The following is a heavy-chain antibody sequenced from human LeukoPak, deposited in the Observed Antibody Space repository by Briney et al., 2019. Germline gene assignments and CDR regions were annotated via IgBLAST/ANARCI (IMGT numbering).Heavy chain of an antibody. D-gene: IGHD6-13*01. CDR1: GGSISSYY. CDR2: IYYSGST. V-gene: IGHV4-59*01. J-gene: IGHJ4*02. Sequence: PSETLSLTCTVSGGSISSYYWSWIRQPPGKGLEWIGYIYYSGSTSYNPSLKSRVTISVDTSKNQFSLKLSSVTAADTAVYYCARGPLSSSRYDYWGQGTLVTVSS. CDR3: ARGPLSSSRYDY.